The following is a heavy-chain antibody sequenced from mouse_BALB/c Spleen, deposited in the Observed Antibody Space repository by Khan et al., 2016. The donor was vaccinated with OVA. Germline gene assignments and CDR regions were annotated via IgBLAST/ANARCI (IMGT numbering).Heavy chain of an antibody. CDR2: IKYSGST. D-gene: IGHD1-1*01. CDR3: AISGTISTVVVTDFDF. V-gene: IGHV3-2*02. J-gene: IGHJ2*01. Sequence: VQLKQSGPGLVKPSQSLSLTCTVTGYSITSDYAWNWIRQFPGNKLEWMGYIKYSGSTSYNPSLKSRISISRDTSKNQFFLQLKSVTTEDTATYYCAISGTISTVVVTDFDFWGQGTTLTVSS. CDR1: GYSITSDYA.